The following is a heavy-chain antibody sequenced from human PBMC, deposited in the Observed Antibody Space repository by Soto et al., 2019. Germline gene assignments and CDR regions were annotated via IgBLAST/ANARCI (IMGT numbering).Heavy chain of an antibody. CDR1: GGTFRTSA. Sequence: QVQLVQSGAEVKKPGSSVKVSCKTSGGTFRTSAISWVRQAPGQGLEWMGGIMPVFTTPDYAQKFLGRVTITADESTSTAYMELSSLRSEDTAVYYCARDKDRQQLGGNYYYIMDVWGQGTTVTVSS. D-gene: IGHD3-3*02. J-gene: IGHJ6*01. CDR2: IMPVFTTP. V-gene: IGHV1-69*12. CDR3: ARDKDRQQLGGNYYYIMDV.